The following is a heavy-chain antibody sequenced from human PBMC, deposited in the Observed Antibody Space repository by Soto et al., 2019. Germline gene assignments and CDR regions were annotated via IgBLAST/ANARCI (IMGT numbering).Heavy chain of an antibody. D-gene: IGHD1-26*01. Sequence: EVQLVESGGGLIQPGGSLRLSCAASGFTVSSNYMSWVRQAPGKGLEWVSVIYSGGSTYYADSVKGRFTISRDNSKHTMYLQRNSLRAEDAAVYYCARDAGGVGQAKFDYWGQGTLVTVSS. V-gene: IGHV3-53*01. CDR3: ARDAGGVGQAKFDY. CDR2: IYSGGST. CDR1: GFTVSSNY. J-gene: IGHJ4*02.